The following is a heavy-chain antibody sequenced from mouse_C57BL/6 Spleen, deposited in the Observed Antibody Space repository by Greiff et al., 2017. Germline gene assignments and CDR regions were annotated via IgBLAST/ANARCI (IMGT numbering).Heavy chain of an antibody. CDR1: GYTFTDYE. Sequence: QVQLQQSGAELVRPGASVTLSCKASGYTFTDYEMHWVKQTPVHGLEWIGAIDPETGGTAYNQKFKGKAILTADKSSSTAYMELRSLTSEAAAVYYCTREDPAYWGQGTLVTVSA. V-gene: IGHV1-15*01. J-gene: IGHJ3*01. CDR2: IDPETGGT. CDR3: TREDPAY.